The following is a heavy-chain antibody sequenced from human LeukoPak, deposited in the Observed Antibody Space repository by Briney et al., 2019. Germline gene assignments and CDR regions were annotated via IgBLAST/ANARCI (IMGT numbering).Heavy chain of an antibody. CDR3: ARAMVRGVIIVY. J-gene: IGHJ4*02. CDR2: ISDDSITT. D-gene: IGHD3-10*01. Sequence: GGSLRLSCAVSGFTFSDYSVNWVRQAPGKGLEWVSYISDDSITTYYADSVKGRFTLSRDNAKNSLYLQMNSLRAEDTAVYYCARAMVRGVIIVYWGQGTLVTVSS. V-gene: IGHV3-48*04. CDR1: GFTFSDYS.